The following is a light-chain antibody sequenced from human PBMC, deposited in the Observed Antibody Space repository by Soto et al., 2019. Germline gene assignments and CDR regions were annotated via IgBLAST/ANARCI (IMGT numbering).Light chain of an antibody. Sequence: EVVLTQSPGTLSVSPGERATLSCRASQSVSSNLAWYQQKLGQAPRLLIYSASTRATGIPARFSGSGSGTEFTLTISSPQSEDFAVYYCQQYNNWPLTFGGGTKVEI. CDR3: QQYNNWPLT. CDR1: QSVSSN. V-gene: IGKV3-15*01. J-gene: IGKJ4*01. CDR2: SAS.